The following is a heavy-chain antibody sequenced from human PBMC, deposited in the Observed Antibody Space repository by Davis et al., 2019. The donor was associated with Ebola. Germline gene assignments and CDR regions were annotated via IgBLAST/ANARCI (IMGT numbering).Heavy chain of an antibody. J-gene: IGHJ4*02. CDR1: GGTFSSYA. CDR2: IIPIFGIA. V-gene: IGHV1-69*10. Sequence: SVKVSCKASGGTFSSYAISWVRQAPGQGLEWMGGIIPIFGIANYAQKFQGRVTITADKSTSTAYMELSSLRSEDTAVYYCARGLLGCSGGSCYGLLFDYWGQGTLVTVSS. CDR3: ARGLLGCSGGSCYGLLFDY. D-gene: IGHD2-15*01.